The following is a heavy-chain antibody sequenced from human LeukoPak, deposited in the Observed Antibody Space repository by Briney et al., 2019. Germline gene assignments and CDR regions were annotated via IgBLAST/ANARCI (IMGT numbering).Heavy chain of an antibody. CDR2: IIPIFGTA. CDR3: VRDDYAANWFDP. D-gene: IGHD4/OR15-4a*01. Sequence: SVKVSCKASGRTFSSYAISWVRQAPGQGLEWMGGIIPIFGTANYAQKFQGRVTMTTDTLTNTAYMELRSLRSDDTAVYYCVRDDYAANWFDPWGQGTLVTVSS. V-gene: IGHV1-69*05. J-gene: IGHJ5*02. CDR1: GRTFSSYA.